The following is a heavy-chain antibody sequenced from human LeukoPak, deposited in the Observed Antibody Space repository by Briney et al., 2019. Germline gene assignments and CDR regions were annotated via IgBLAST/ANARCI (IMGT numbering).Heavy chain of an antibody. CDR1: GGSMSGYY. V-gene: IGHV4-59*13. J-gene: IGHJ4*02. CDR2: IFYSGGT. D-gene: IGHD1-26*01. Sequence: PSETLSLTCSVSGGSMSGYYWSWIRQPPGKGLEWIGYIFYSGGTNYNPSLKSRVTISVDTSKSHFSLKLNSVTTADTAMYCCARSFSSGSYRNYFDYWGQGTLVTVSS. CDR3: ARSFSSGSYRNYFDY.